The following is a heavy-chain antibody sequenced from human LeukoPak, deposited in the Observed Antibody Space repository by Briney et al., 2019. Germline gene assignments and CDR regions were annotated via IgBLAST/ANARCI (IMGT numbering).Heavy chain of an antibody. CDR3: AAMRYGRDYYYGMDV. V-gene: IGHV4-59*01. CDR1: GGSINSYY. CDR2: ISHSGST. J-gene: IGHJ6*02. D-gene: IGHD1-14*01. Sequence: SESLSLTCSVTGGSINSYYWSWIRQPPGKGLELIGYISHSGSTDSNPSLKSRVTISLDTSTNQLSLKLTSVTAADTAVYYCAAMRYGRDYYYGMDVWGQGTTVTVSS.